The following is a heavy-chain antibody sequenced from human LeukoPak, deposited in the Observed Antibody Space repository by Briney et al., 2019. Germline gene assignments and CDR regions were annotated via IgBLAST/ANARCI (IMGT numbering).Heavy chain of an antibody. CDR2: ISTYNGYS. CDR1: GYTFTSSG. D-gene: IGHD6-19*01. Sequence: ASLKVSCKTAGYTFTSSGITWVRQAPGQGLEWMGWISTYNGYSKYAQNLQGRVTMTADTSTSTDYMELSSLRSDDSAVYYCAKNSSGGYSDYWGQGTMVTVSS. J-gene: IGHJ4*02. CDR3: AKNSSGGYSDY. V-gene: IGHV1-18*01.